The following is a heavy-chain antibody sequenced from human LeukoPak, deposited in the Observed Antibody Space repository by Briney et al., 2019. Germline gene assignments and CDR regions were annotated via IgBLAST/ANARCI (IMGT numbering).Heavy chain of an antibody. D-gene: IGHD5-24*01. J-gene: IGHJ4*02. CDR3: AREGGGYNNRGFDY. CDR2: ISSSSSYI. V-gene: IGHV3-21*01. CDR1: GFTFSSYS. Sequence: GGSLRLSCAASGFTFSSYSMNWVRQAPGKGLEWVSSISSSSSYIYYADSVKGRSTISRDNAKNSLYLQMNSLRAEDTAVYYCAREGGGYNNRGFDYWGQGTLVTVSS.